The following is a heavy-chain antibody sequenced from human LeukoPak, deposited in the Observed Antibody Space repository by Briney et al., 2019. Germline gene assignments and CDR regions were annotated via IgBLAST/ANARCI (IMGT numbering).Heavy chain of an antibody. V-gene: IGHV1-46*01. D-gene: IGHD6-19*01. Sequence: ASVTVSFTASGYTFTIYYMHWVRQAPGQGLEWMGIINPSGGARSYEQKFKGSVTMTRDMYKSKVYMELSSLRSEDTAVYYCARDFRAFSRGWSGDMDVWGKGTTVTVSS. CDR2: INPSGGAR. CDR3: ARDFRAFSRGWSGDMDV. CDR1: GYTFTIYY. J-gene: IGHJ6*04.